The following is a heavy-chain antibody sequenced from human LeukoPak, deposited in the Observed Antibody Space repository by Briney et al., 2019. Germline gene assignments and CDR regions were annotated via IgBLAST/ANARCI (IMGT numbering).Heavy chain of an antibody. J-gene: IGHJ4*02. D-gene: IGHD3-22*01. V-gene: IGHV1-69*13. Sequence: SVKVSCKASGGTFSSYAISWVRQAPGQGLEWMGGIIPIFGTANYAQKFQGRVTITADESTSTAYMELSSLRSEDTAVYYCARDSSGYLLFDYWGQGTLSPSPQ. CDR2: IIPIFGTA. CDR1: GGTFSSYA. CDR3: ARDSSGYLLFDY.